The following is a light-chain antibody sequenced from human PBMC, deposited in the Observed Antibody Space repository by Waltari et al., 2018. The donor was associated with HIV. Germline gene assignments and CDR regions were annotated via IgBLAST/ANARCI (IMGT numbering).Light chain of an antibody. CDR1: SLRSYY. CDR2: GKN. Sequence: SSELTPDPAVSVALGQTVRITCQGDSLRSYYTSWYQQKPGQAPLLVIYGKNNRPSGIPDRFSGSSSGNTASLTITGAQAEDEADYYCNSRDSSGNHPFGGGTKLTVL. CDR3: NSRDSSGNHP. V-gene: IGLV3-19*01. J-gene: IGLJ2*01.